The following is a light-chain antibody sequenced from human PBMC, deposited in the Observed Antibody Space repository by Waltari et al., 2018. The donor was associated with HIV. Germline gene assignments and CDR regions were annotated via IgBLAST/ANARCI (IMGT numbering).Light chain of an antibody. CDR1: RSVGSS. J-gene: IGKJ1*01. CDR2: GAS. V-gene: IGKV3-15*01. CDR3: QQYSTWPLT. Sequence: EVVMTQSPATLLESPGKTANLSCRASRSVGSSLAWYHQKPGRGPRLLIYGASSRASDVPPTFSGSGAGTDFSLSISSLRSDDLGIYYCQQYSTWPLTFGRGTTVEIK.